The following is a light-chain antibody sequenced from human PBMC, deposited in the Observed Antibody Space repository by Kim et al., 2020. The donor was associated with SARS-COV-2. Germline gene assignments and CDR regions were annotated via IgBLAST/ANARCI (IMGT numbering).Light chain of an antibody. CDR3: SSYRSSRI. V-gene: IGLV2-14*03. CDR1: TADVGNYKY. Sequence: LTQPASVSGSPGQSITISCTGSTADVGNYKYISWYQHHPGKAPKLLIFDVNKRPSGVSNRFSGSKSGNTASLTISGLQAEDEADYFCSSYRSSRIFGGGTQLTVL. J-gene: IGLJ2*01. CDR2: DVN.